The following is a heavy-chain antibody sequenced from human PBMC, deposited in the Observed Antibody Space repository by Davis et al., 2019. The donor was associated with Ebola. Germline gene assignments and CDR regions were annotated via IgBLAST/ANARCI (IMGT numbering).Heavy chain of an antibody. D-gene: IGHD1-26*01. Sequence: MPSETLSLTCTVSGGSISSYYWSWIRQPPGKGLEWIAYIYYSGSTNYNPSLKSRVTISVDTSKNQFSLKLSSVTAADTAVYYCARGVGIVGERFDPWGQGTLVTVSS. CDR1: GGSISSYY. CDR2: IYYSGST. V-gene: IGHV4-59*01. CDR3: ARGVGIVGERFDP. J-gene: IGHJ5*02.